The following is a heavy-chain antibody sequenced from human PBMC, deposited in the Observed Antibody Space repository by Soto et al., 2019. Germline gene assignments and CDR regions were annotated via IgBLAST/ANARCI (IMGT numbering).Heavy chain of an antibody. V-gene: IGHV3-15*01. D-gene: IGHD4-17*01. CDR1: GFTFTNAW. Sequence: EVHLVESGGGLVKPGGSLRLSCAASGFTFTNAWMSWVRQAPGKGLEWVGRIKRETDGGTTDYAAPVKGRFTISRDDSRNTLYLQTNNLKTDDTALYYCTTAATTVTTIDYWGQGTLVTVSS. CDR2: IKRETDGGTT. CDR3: TTAATTVTTIDY. J-gene: IGHJ4*02.